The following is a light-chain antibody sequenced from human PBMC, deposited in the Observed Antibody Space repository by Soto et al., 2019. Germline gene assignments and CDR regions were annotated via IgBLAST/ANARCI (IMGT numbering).Light chain of an antibody. J-gene: IGKJ1*01. CDR2: SAS. V-gene: IGKV1-39*01. CDR3: QNSYSHPT. CDR1: QSIDIY. Sequence: QLTQSPSSLSASVGDRVTITCRASQSIDIYLHWYQQKPGNAPKLLIYSASSSQRGVPSRFSGSGAGTDFTLTISSLQPEEAATYYCQNSYSHPTFGQGTKVEVK.